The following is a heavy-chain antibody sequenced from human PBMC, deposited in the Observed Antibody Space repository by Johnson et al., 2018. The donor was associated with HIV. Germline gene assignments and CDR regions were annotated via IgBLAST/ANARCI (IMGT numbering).Heavy chain of an antibody. CDR3: ARTTRMVGAFDI. D-gene: IGHD2-15*01. CDR2: LYSGGST. V-gene: IGHV3-66*02. Sequence: SWVRQAPGKGLEWVTVLYSGGSTYYADSVKGRFTISRDKSKNTLYLQMNSLRADDTAVYYCARTTRMVGAFDIWGQGTMVTVSS. J-gene: IGHJ3*02.